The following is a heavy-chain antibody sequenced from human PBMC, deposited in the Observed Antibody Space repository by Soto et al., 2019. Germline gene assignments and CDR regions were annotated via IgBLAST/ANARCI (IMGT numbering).Heavy chain of an antibody. Sequence: GGSLRLSCTASGFTFGDYAMSWFRQAPGKGLEWVGFIRSKAYGGTTEYAASVKGRFTISREDSKSIAYLQMNSLKTEDTAVYYCTRDSRNYDSSGAKNYYYYYGMDVWGQGTTVTVSS. V-gene: IGHV3-49*03. D-gene: IGHD3-22*01. J-gene: IGHJ6*02. CDR3: TRDSRNYDSSGAKNYYYYYGMDV. CDR1: GFTFGDYA. CDR2: IRSKAYGGTT.